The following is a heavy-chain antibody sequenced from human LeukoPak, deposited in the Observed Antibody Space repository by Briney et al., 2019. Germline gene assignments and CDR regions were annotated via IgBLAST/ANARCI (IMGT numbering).Heavy chain of an antibody. CDR3: ARCDRYGGNTEFLFDY. CDR1: GGSISSSSYY. J-gene: IGHJ4*02. V-gene: IGHV4-39*07. Sequence: PSETLSLTRTVSGGSISSSSYYWGWIRQPPGKGLEWIGSIYYSGSTNYNLSLKSRVTISVDTSKNQFSLKLSSVTAADTAVYYCARCDRYGGNTEFLFDYWGQGTLVTVSS. D-gene: IGHD4-23*01. CDR2: IYYSGST.